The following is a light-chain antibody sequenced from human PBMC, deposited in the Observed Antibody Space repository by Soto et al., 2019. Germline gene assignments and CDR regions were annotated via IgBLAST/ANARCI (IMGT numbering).Light chain of an antibody. CDR2: GAS. CDR3: QQYNHWPET. V-gene: IGKV3-15*01. J-gene: IGKJ1*01. CDR1: QSVSLN. Sequence: EIVMTQSPATLSVSPGERATLSCRSSQSVSLNLAWYQQRPGQAPRLLIYGASTRATGIPVRFSGSGSGTEFTLTISSLQSEDFAVVYWQQYNHWPETFGQGTKVEI.